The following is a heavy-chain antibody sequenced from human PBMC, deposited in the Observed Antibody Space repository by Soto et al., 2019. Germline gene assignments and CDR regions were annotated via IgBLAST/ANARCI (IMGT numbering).Heavy chain of an antibody. CDR3: ARDQGIAAAGTVAYIDY. CDR2: INPSGGST. Sequence: ASVKVSCKASGYTFTSYYMHWVRQAPGQGLEWMGIINPSGGSTSYAQKFQGRVTMTRDTSTSTVYMELSSLRSEDTAVYYCARDQGIAAAGTVAYIDYWGQGTLVTVSS. J-gene: IGHJ4*02. V-gene: IGHV1-46*01. D-gene: IGHD6-13*01. CDR1: GYTFTSYY.